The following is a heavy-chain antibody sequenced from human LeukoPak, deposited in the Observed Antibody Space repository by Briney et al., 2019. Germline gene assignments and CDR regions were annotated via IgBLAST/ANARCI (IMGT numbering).Heavy chain of an antibody. Sequence: PSETLSLTCTASGGSINSYYWSWIRLPPGKGLEWIGSIYYSGSTNYNPSLKSRVTISVDTSKNQFSLKLSSVTAADTAVYYCARLSPPNWFGPWGQGTLVTVSS. CDR2: IYYSGST. V-gene: IGHV4-59*08. CDR3: ARLSPPNWFGP. CDR1: GGSINSYY. J-gene: IGHJ5*02.